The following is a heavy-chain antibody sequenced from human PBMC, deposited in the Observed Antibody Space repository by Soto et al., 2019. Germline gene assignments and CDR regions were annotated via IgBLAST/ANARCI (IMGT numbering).Heavy chain of an antibody. CDR1: GYTFTSYG. D-gene: IGHD3-10*01. CDR3: ARDVKPFLYGSGIGDWFDP. J-gene: IGHJ5*02. Sequence: QVQLVQSGAEVKKPGASVKVSCKASGYTFTSYGISWVRQAPGQGLEWMGWVSAYSGNTNYAQKLQGRGTLTTDTSTSTAYMELRSLRSDDTAVYYCARDVKPFLYGSGIGDWFDPWGQGTLVTVSS. CDR2: VSAYSGNT. V-gene: IGHV1-18*01.